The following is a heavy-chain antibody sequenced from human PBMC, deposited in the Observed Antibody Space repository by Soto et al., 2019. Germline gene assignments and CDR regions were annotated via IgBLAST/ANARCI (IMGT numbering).Heavy chain of an antibody. D-gene: IGHD6-19*01. V-gene: IGHV1-69*13. CDR1: GGTFSSYA. Sequence: ASVKVSCKASGGTFSSYAISWVRQAPGQGLEWMGGIIPIFGTANYAQKFQGRVTITADESTSTAYMELSSLRSEDTAVYYCAREGEVAVAATRGAFDIWGQGTMVTVSS. J-gene: IGHJ3*02. CDR3: AREGEVAVAATRGAFDI. CDR2: IIPIFGTA.